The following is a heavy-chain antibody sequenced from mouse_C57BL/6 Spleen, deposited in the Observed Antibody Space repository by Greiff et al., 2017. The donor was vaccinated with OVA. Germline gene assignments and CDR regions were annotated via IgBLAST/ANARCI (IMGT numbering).Heavy chain of an antibody. D-gene: IGHD1-1*01. CDR3: TRGVYGSSDY. J-gene: IGHJ2*01. V-gene: IGHV1-15*01. CDR2: IDPETGGT. Sequence: VQLQQSGAELVRPGASVTLSCKASGYTFTDYEMHWVKQTPVHGLEWIGAIDPETGGTAYNQKFKGKAILTADKSSSTAYMELRSLTSEDSAVYYCTRGVYGSSDYWGQGTTLTVSS. CDR1: GYTFTDYE.